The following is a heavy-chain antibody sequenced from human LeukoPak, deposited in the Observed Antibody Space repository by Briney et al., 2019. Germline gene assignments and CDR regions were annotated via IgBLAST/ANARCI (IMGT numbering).Heavy chain of an antibody. V-gene: IGHV3-23*01. Sequence: GGSLRLSCAASGFTFSSYAMSWVLQAPGEGLEWVSAISGSGGHASYADSVKGRFTISRDNSKNTLHLQMNSLRAEDTAVYYCAKRPGYGYYFDVWGQGTLVTVSS. CDR3: AKRPGYGYYFDV. J-gene: IGHJ4*02. CDR2: ISGSGGHA. CDR1: GFTFSSYA. D-gene: IGHD5-12*01.